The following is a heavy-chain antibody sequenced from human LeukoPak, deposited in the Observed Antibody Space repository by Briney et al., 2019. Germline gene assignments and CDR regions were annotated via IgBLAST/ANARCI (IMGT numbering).Heavy chain of an antibody. V-gene: IGHV1-46*01. CDR1: GYTFTSYY. CDR2: INPSGGST. Sequence: GASVKVSCKASGYTFTSYYMHWVRQALGQGLEWIGIINPSGGSTSYAQKFRGRVTMTRDTSTSTVYMELSSLRSEDTAVYYCVAGHALSAFDCWGQGPLVTVSS. D-gene: IGHD6-13*01. J-gene: IGHJ4*02. CDR3: VAGHALSAFDC.